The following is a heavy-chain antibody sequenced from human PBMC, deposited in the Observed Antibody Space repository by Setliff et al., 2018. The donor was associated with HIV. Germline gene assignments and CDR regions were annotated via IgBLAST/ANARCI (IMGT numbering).Heavy chain of an antibody. J-gene: IGHJ4*02. D-gene: IGHD6-19*01. Sequence: VASVKVSCKASGGTFSVYGVSWLRQAPGQGLEWVGGIITMFGTVKYAQKFQGRVRITADEVTNIAYMDLSGLRYEDTAVYYCGSDFSGWYYFDMWGQGTLVTVSS. V-gene: IGHV1-69*13. CDR3: GSDFSGWYYFDM. CDR1: GGTFSVYG. CDR2: IITMFGTV.